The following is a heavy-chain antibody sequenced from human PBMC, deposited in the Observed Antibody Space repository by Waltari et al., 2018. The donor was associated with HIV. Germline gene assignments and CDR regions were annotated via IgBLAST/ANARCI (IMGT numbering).Heavy chain of an antibody. CDR2: IIPLVTKA. V-gene: IGHV1-69*06. D-gene: IGHD3-10*01. CDR1: GGTFSSYA. CDR3: ARVPSEHGSGSYYYFY. J-gene: IGHJ4*02. Sequence: QVQLVQSGAEVKKPGSSVKVSCKASGGTFSSYAISWVRQAPGQGLEWMGGIIPLVTKANYAQKFQVRVTITADKSTSTVYMELRSLRSEDTAVYYCARVPSEHGSGSYYYFYWGQGTLVTVSA.